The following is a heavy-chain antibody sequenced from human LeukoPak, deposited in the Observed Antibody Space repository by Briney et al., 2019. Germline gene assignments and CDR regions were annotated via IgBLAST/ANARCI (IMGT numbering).Heavy chain of an antibody. CDR2: FDPEDGET. D-gene: IGHD3-10*01. Sequence: ASVKVSCKVSGYTLTELSMHWVRQAPGKGLEWMGGFDPEDGETIYAQKFQGRVTMTEDTSTDTAYMELSSLRSEDTAVYYCATGPSMVRGVIISYYYYYGMDVWGQGTTVTVSS. J-gene: IGHJ6*02. CDR1: GYTLTELS. CDR3: ATGPSMVRGVIISYYYYYGMDV. V-gene: IGHV1-24*01.